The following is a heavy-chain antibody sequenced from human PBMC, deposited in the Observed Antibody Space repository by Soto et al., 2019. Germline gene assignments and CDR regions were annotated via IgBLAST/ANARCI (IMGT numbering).Heavy chain of an antibody. CDR1: GGSIRSSIYY. CDR2: IYYNGGT. CDR3: PTDGSLIAAADFFDY. V-gene: IGHV4-39*02. Sequence: SETQSLTCTVSGGSIRSSIYYWDWIRQPPGKGLEWIGTIYYNGGTYYNPSLKSRVTISVDTSKHQFSLRLSSVTAPDTAVHYFPTDGSLIAAADFFDYRGQGTLVTVS. J-gene: IGHJ4*02. D-gene: IGHD6-13*01.